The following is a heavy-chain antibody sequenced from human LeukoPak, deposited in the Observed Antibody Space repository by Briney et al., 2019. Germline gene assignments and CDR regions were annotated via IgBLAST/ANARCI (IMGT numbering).Heavy chain of an antibody. CDR2: IYPGVSDT. D-gene: IGHD3-22*01. Sequence: PGESLKTSCQGPGYSFNSYWIGWVRQMPGKGLEWMGIIYPGVSDTRFSPSFQGQVTISADKSIRPAYLQWSSRRASDTAMYCARQSSTAYYDSSGLPYDAFDIWGQGTMVTVSS. CDR3: ARQSSTAYYDSSGLPYDAFDI. V-gene: IGHV5-51*01. CDR1: GYSFNSYW. J-gene: IGHJ3*02.